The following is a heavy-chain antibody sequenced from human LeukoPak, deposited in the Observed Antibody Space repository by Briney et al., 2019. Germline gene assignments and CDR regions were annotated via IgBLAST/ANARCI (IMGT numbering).Heavy chain of an antibody. CDR3: AKFGSSDGLRDSSGYNNWFDP. J-gene: IGHJ5*02. V-gene: IGHV3-23*01. CDR2: ISGSGGST. D-gene: IGHD3-22*01. Sequence: GGSLRLSCAASGFMFSSYGMYWVRQAPGKGLEWVSAISGSGGSTYYADSVKGRFTISRDNSKNTLYLQMNSLRAEDTAVYYCAKFGSSDGLRDSSGYNNWFDPWGQGTLVTVSS. CDR1: GFMFSSYG.